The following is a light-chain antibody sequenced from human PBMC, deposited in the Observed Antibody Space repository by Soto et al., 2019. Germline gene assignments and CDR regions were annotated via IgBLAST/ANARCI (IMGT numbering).Light chain of an antibody. V-gene: IGKV1-33*01. J-gene: IGKJ4*01. Sequence: DIQMAQSPSSLSASVGGRVTITCQASQDISNYLNWYQQKPGKAPKLLIYDASNLETGVPSRFSGSGSGTDFTFTISSLQPEDIATYYCQQYDNRPLTFGGGTKVDIK. CDR1: QDISNY. CDR3: QQYDNRPLT. CDR2: DAS.